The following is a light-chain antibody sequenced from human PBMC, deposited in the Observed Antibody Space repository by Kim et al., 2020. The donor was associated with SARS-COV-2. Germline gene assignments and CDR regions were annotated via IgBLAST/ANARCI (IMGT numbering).Light chain of an antibody. Sequence: VVMTQSPLSLPVTLGQPASISCRSTQSLVHSDGNTYLSWFHHRPGQSPRRLIYNGSNRDSGVPDRFSGSGSGTDFTLRISRVEAEDVGIYFCMQGTHWYTFGQGTKLEI. CDR2: NGS. V-gene: IGKV2-30*02. J-gene: IGKJ2*01. CDR3: MQGTHWYT. CDR1: QSLVHSDGNTY.